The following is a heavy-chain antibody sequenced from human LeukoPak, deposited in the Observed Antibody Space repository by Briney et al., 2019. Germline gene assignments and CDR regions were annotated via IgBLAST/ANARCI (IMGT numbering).Heavy chain of an antibody. CDR2: INPNSGGT. J-gene: IGHJ4*02. CDR3: ARVGSPDSDVAEFDY. CDR1: GYTFTGYY. V-gene: IGHV1-2*04. Sequence: ASVKVSCKASGYTFTGYYMHWGRQAPGQGLEWMGWINPNSGGTNYAQEFQGWVTMTRDTSISPAYMELSRLRSDDPAVYYCARVGSPDSDVAEFDYWGQGTLVTVSS. D-gene: IGHD1-1*01.